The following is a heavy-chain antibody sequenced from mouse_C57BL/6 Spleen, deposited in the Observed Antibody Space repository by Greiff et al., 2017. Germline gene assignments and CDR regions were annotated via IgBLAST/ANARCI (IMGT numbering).Heavy chain of an antibody. Sequence: QVQLQQSGTELVKPGASVKLSCKASGYTFTSYWMHWVKQRPGQGLEWIGNINPSNGGTNYNEKFKSKATLTVDKSSSTAYMQLSSLTSEDSAVYYCARSRLTGTPFDYWGQGTTLTVSS. V-gene: IGHV1-53*01. CDR3: ARSRLTGTPFDY. CDR1: GYTFTSYW. CDR2: INPSNGGT. D-gene: IGHD4-1*01. J-gene: IGHJ2*01.